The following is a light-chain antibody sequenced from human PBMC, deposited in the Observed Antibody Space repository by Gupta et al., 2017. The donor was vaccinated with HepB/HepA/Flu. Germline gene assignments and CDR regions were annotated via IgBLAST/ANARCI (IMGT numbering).Light chain of an antibody. J-gene: IGKJ3*01. V-gene: IGKV1-27*01. CDR2: TTS. Sequence: DIQMTQSPSSLSASVGDRVTITCRASQDIRNYLAWYQQKPGKVPQLLIYTTSTLQSGVPSRFSGGGSGTDFTLTISSLQPEDVAVYYCQKYGSAPFTFGHGTKVDIK. CDR3: QKYGSAPFT. CDR1: QDIRNY.